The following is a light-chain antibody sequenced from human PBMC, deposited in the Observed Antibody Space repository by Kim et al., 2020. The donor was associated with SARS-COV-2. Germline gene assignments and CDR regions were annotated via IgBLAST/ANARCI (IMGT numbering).Light chain of an antibody. CDR1: NIGGHS. J-gene: IGLJ1*01. Sequence: SYELTQPPSVSVAPGQTARITCGGNNIGGHSVHWYQQKPGQAPVLVIYYASDRPSGIPERFSGSKAATTATLTISRVEAGDEADYYCQVWDTDTDDFVFGTGTKVTVL. V-gene: IGLV3-21*01. CDR3: QVWDTDTDDFV. CDR2: YAS.